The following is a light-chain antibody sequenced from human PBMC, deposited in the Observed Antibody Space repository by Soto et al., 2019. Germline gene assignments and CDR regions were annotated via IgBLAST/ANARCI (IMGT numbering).Light chain of an antibody. CDR1: SSNIGSTT. J-gene: IGLJ1*01. CDR2: NHN. CDR3: GSWDSSLSAYV. Sequence: SLLTQPPSASGIAGQRVTITCSGSSSNIGSTTVNWYPQLPGTAPKLLIYNHNQRPSGIPVRFSGSKSGTSATLGITGFQTGDEADYYCGSWDSSLSAYVFATGTKVTDL. V-gene: IGLV1-44*01.